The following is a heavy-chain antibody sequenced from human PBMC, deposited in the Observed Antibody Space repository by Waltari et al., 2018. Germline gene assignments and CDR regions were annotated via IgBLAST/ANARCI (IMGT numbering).Heavy chain of an antibody. CDR1: GGSSSSYY. D-gene: IGHD2-2*01. CDR2: IYYSGST. CDR3: ARLPQPGVYYYGMDV. V-gene: IGHV4-59*01. J-gene: IGHJ6*02. Sequence: QVQLQESGPGLVKPSETLSLTCTVSGGSSSSYYWSWIRQPPGKGLDGIGYIYYSGSTHYTPPLKSRVTISVDTSKNQFSLKLSSVTAADTAVYYCARLPQPGVYYYGMDVWGQGTTVTVSS.